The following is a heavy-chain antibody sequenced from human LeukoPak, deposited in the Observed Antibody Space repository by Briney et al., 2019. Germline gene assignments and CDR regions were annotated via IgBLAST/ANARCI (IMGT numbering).Heavy chain of an antibody. D-gene: IGHD6-19*01. CDR3: ARDHGSSGWYWDYFDY. Sequence: PSQTLSLTCTVSGGSISSGDYYWSWIRQPAGKGLEWIGRIYTSGSTNYNPSLKSRVTMSVDTSKNQFSLKLSSVTAADTAVYCCARDHGSSGWYWDYFDYWGQGTLVTVSS. CDR1: GGSISSGDYY. CDR2: IYTSGST. V-gene: IGHV4-61*02. J-gene: IGHJ4*02.